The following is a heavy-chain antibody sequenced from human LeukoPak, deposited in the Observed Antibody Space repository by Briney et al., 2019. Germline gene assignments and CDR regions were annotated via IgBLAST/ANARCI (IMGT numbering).Heavy chain of an antibody. J-gene: IGHJ4*02. V-gene: IGHV4-31*03. D-gene: IGHD1-1*01. CDR3: ARAETGTHFDY. CDR2: IYYSGST. CDR1: GGSISSGGYY. Sequence: SETLSLTCTVSGGSISSGGYYWSWIRQHPGKGLEWIGYIYYSGSTYYNPSLRSRVTISVDTSKNQFSLKLSSVTAADTAVYYCARAETGTHFDYWGQGTLVTVSS.